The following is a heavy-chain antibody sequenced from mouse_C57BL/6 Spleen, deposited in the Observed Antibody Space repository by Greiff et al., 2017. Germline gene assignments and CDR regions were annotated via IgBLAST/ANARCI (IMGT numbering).Heavy chain of an antibody. CDR1: GYTFTSYW. D-gene: IGHD1-1*01. J-gene: IGHJ2*01. CDR2: IDPSDSYT. Sequence: QVQLQQPGAELVRPGTSVKLSCKASGYTFTSYWMHWVKQRPGQGLEWIGVIDPSDSYTNYNQKFKGKATLTVDTSSSTAYMQRSSLTSEDSAVYYCARTLTVVRSYWGQGTTRTVSS. CDR3: ARTLTVVRSY. V-gene: IGHV1-59*01.